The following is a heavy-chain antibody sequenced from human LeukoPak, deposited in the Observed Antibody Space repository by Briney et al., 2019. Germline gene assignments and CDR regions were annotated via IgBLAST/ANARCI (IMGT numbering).Heavy chain of an antibody. CDR3: ANSYCSSTSCYPYYYYGMDV. CDR1: GFTFSSYG. D-gene: IGHD2-2*01. Sequence: GKSLRLSCAASGFTFSSYGIHWVRQAPGKGLEWVAVISYDGSNKYYADSVKGRFTISRDNSKNTLYLQMNSLRAEDTAVYYCANSYCSSTSCYPYYYYGMDVWGQGTTVTVSS. V-gene: IGHV3-30*18. J-gene: IGHJ6*02. CDR2: ISYDGSNK.